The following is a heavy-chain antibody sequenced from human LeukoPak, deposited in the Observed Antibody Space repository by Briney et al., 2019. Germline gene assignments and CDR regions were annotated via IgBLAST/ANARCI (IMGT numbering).Heavy chain of an antibody. J-gene: IGHJ4*02. Sequence: GRSLRLSCAASGFTLSSYAMHWVRQAPGKGLEWVAVISYDGSNKYYADSVKGRFTISRDNSKNTLYLQMNSLRAEDTAVYYCARDDYYGDGGWGQGTLVTVSS. CDR1: GFTLSSYA. CDR3: ARDDYYGDGG. CDR2: ISYDGSNK. D-gene: IGHD3-10*01. V-gene: IGHV3-30*04.